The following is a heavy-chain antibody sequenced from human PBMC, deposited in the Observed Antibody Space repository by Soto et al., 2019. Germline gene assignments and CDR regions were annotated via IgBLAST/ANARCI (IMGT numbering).Heavy chain of an antibody. CDR1: GGSFSGYY. CDR3: AREGGNYYGSGMNYYYYYGMDV. CDR2: INHSGST. J-gene: IGHJ6*02. Sequence: SETLSLTCAVYGGSFSGYYWSWIRQPPGKGLEWIGEINHSGSTNYNPSLKSRVTISVDTSKSQFSLKLSSVTAADTAVYYCAREGGNYYGSGMNYYYYYGMDVWGQGTTVTVSS. V-gene: IGHV4-34*01. D-gene: IGHD3-10*01.